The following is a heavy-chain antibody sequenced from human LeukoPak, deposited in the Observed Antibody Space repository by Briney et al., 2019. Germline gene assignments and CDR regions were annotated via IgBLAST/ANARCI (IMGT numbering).Heavy chain of an antibody. V-gene: IGHV3-11*04. CDR1: GFTFSDYY. CDR3: ASDRYDILTGYSQHYFDY. D-gene: IGHD3-9*01. CDR2: ISSSGNTI. J-gene: IGHJ4*02. Sequence: PGGSLRLSCAASGFTFSDYYMSWIRQAPGKGLEWVSYISSSGNTIYYADSVEGRFTISRDNAKNSLYLQMNRLRAEDTSVYFCASDRYDILTGYSQHYFDYWGQGTLVTVSS.